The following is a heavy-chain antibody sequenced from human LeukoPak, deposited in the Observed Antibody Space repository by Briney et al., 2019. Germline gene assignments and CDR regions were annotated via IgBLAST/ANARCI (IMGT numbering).Heavy chain of an antibody. D-gene: IGHD3-10*01. J-gene: IGHJ4*02. V-gene: IGHV3-53*05. CDR1: GFTVSSNY. Sequence: GGSLRLSCAASGFTVSSNYMSWVRQAPGKGLEWVSVIYSARSTYYADSVKGRFTISRDNSKNTLYLQMNSLRAEDTAVYYCAKMLVTDYYGSGSYLGYFDYWGQGTLVTVSS. CDR3: AKMLVTDYYGSGSYLGYFDY. CDR2: IYSARST.